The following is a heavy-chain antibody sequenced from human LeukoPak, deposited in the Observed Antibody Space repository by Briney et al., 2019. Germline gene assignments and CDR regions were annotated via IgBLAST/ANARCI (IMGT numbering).Heavy chain of an antibody. J-gene: IGHJ6*02. CDR1: GGSISSYY. CDR3: ARLVVDTAMVYYYYYGMDV. D-gene: IGHD5-18*01. V-gene: IGHV4-59*01. CDR2: IYYSGST. Sequence: PSETLSLTCTVSGGSISSYYWSWIRQPPGKGLEWIGYIYYSGSTNYNPSLKSRVTISVDTSKNQFSLKLSSVTAADTAVYYCARLVVDTAMVYYYYYGMDVWGQGTTVTVSS.